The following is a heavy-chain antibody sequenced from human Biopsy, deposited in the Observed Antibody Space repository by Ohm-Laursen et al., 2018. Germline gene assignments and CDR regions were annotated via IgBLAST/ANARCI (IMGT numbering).Heavy chain of an antibody. J-gene: IGHJ4*02. CDR2: ISVDERTI. D-gene: IGHD4-17*01. CDR1: GCTLRAFS. V-gene: IGHV3-23*01. CDR3: AKSGIGTVTRHFDL. Sequence: SLRLSRPASGCTLRAFSMHWVRQAPGRGLEWVSRISVDERTIYYADSVKGRFTINRDNSKNTLYLQMNSLRDDDTAVYYCAKSGIGTVTRHFDLWGQGTPVTVSS.